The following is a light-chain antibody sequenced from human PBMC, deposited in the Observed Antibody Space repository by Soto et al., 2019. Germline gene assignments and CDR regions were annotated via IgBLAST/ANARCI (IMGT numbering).Light chain of an antibody. V-gene: IGLV2-23*01. CDR2: EGS. CDR3: CSYAGSSTFYV. CDR1: SSDVGSYNL. J-gene: IGLJ1*01. Sequence: QSALTQPASVSGSPGQSLTISCTGTSSDVGSYNLVSWYQQHPGKAPKLMIYEGSKRPSGVSNRFSVSKSGNTASLTISGLQAEDEADYYCCSYAGSSTFYVFGAGTKLTVL.